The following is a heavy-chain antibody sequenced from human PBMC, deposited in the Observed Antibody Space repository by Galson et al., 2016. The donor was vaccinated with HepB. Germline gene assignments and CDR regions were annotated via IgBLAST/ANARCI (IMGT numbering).Heavy chain of an antibody. Sequence: SVKVSCKASGYTFTTYGIHWVRQAPGQRLEWMGWISAGNDDTRYPQNFQDRVTITRDTSASTAYMELSSLTSEDTAVYYCARDRRLIWSDYWGQGTLVTVSS. CDR1: GYTFTTYG. V-gene: IGHV1-3*01. CDR2: ISAGNDDT. CDR3: ARDRRLIWSDY. D-gene: IGHD2-8*01. J-gene: IGHJ4*02.